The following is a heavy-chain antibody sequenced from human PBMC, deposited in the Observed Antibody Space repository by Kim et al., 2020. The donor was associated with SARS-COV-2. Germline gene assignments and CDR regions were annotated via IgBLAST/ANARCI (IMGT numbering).Heavy chain of an antibody. CDR3: ARSGAAAGTIAYDY. CDR1: GGSFSGYY. Sequence: SETLSLTCAVYGGSFSGYYWSWIRQPPGKGLEWIGEINHSGSTNYNPSLKSRVTISVDTSKNQFSLKLSSVTAADTAVYYCARSGAAAGTIAYDYWGQGTLVTVSS. V-gene: IGHV4-34*01. D-gene: IGHD6-13*01. J-gene: IGHJ4*02. CDR2: INHSGST.